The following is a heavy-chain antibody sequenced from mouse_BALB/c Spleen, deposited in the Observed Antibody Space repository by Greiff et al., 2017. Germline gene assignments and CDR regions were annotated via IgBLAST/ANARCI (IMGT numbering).Heavy chain of an antibody. V-gene: IGHV5-6*01. CDR1: GFTFSSYG. CDR3: ASHASTAAE. D-gene: IGHD1-2*01. Sequence: EVKVVESGGDLVKPGGSLKLSCAASGFTFSSYGMSWVRQTPDKRLEWVATISSGGSYTYYPDSVKGRFTISRDNAKNTLYLQMSSLKSEDTAMYCCASHASTAAEWGQETLVTVSA. CDR2: ISSGGSYT. J-gene: IGHJ3*02.